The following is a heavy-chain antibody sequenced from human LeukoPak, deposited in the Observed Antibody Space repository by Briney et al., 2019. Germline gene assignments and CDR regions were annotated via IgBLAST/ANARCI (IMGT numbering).Heavy chain of an antibody. Sequence: PSETLSLTCAVYGGSFSGYYWSWIRQPPGKGLEWIGEINHSGSTNYNPSLKSRVTISVDTSKNQFSLKLSSVTAADTAVYYCARSGVRGVNYWGQGTLVTVSS. J-gene: IGHJ4*02. D-gene: IGHD3-10*01. CDR2: INHSGST. CDR3: ARSGVRGVNY. CDR1: GGSFSGYY. V-gene: IGHV4-34*01.